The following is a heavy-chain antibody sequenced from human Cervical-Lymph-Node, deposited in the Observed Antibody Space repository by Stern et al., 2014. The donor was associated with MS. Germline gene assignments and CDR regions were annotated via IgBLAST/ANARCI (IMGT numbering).Heavy chain of an antibody. V-gene: IGHV2-5*01. CDR1: GFSLSTYGVG. CDR3: AQATSSVWDAFHI. J-gene: IGHJ3*02. D-gene: IGHD3-16*01. CDR2: IYWNDDK. Sequence: QVTLRESGPTLVKPTQTLTLTCTFSGFSLSTYGVGVGWIRQPPGKALDWLALIYWNDDKRYYPSVESRLTITKETSKNQAGLIMTNMDPVDTPTYYCAQATSSVWDAFHIWGQGTMVTVSS.